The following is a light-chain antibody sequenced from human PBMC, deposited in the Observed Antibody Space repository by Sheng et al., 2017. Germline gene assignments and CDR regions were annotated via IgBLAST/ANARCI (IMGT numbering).Light chain of an antibody. CDR2: WAS. CDR1: QSVLYSSNNKNY. Sequence: DIAMTQSPDSLAVSLGERATINCKSSQSVLYSSNNKNYLAWYQQKPGQPPKLLIYWASTRESGVPDRFSGSGSGTDFTLTISSLQAEDVAVYYCQQYYSTPPRTFGQGTKLEIK. V-gene: IGKV4-1*01. CDR3: QQYYSTPPRT. J-gene: IGKJ2*01.